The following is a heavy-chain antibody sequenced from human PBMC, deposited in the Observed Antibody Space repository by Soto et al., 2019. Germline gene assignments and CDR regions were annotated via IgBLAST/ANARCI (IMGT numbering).Heavy chain of an antibody. CDR1: GFNFNNYG. V-gene: IGHV3-33*01. J-gene: IGHJ6*02. Sequence: QVQLVESGGGVEQPGRSLRLSCAASGFNFNNYGMHWVRQAPGKGLEWVAVIWNDGNGYYYANSVKGRFTISRDNSKNSLYLQMSSLRAEDTAVYYCARRHISPPTRGAASARGGMDVWGQGTTVTVSS. D-gene: IGHD6-13*01. CDR3: ARRHISPPTRGAASARGGMDV. CDR2: IWNDGNGY.